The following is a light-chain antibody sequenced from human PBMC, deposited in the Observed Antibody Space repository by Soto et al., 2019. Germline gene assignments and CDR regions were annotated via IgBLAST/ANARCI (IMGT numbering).Light chain of an antibody. CDR1: QGISNW. CDR3: QQAKRFPIT. V-gene: IGKV1-12*01. Sequence: DIQMTQSPSSVSASVGDRVTVTCRASQGISNWLAWYQQKAGRAPKLLISGASNLQSGVPSRFRGSRSGTDLNLTISSLQPVDFATYYCQQAKRFPITFGQGTRLEIK. J-gene: IGKJ5*01. CDR2: GAS.